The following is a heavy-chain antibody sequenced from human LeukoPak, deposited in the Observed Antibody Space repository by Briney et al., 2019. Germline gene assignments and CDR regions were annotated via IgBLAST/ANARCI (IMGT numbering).Heavy chain of an antibody. V-gene: IGHV3-74*01. Sequence: GGSLRLSCAASGFTFSSYWMHWVRQAPGKGLVWVSRINSDGSSTSYADSVKGRFTISRDNAKNTLYLQMNSLRAEDTAVYYCAKDQGYYDFWSGYPHDWFDPWGQGTLVTVSS. D-gene: IGHD3-3*01. CDR2: INSDGSST. CDR1: GFTFSSYW. J-gene: IGHJ5*02. CDR3: AKDQGYYDFWSGYPHDWFDP.